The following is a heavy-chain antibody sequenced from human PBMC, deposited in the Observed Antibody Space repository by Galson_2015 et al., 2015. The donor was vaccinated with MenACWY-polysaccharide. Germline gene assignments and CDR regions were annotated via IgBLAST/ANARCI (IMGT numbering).Heavy chain of an antibody. D-gene: IGHD2-21*02. Sequence: SLRLSCAASGFTFSSCAMSWVRQTPGKGLEWDSAISGNGGSAFYADSVRGRFTISRDNSKNTLYLQMNSLRAEDTAVYYCAKDPHLWSGGGDCYVDYWGQGALVTVSS. CDR2: ISGNGGSA. V-gene: IGHV3-23*01. CDR1: GFTFSSCA. J-gene: IGHJ4*02. CDR3: AKDPHLWSGGGDCYVDY.